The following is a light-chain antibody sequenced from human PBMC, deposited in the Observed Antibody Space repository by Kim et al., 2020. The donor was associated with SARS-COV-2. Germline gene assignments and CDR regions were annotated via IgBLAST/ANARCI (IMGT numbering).Light chain of an antibody. CDR2: YVA. CDR1: TSVVGRFQH. Sequence: SITISRTGTTSVVGRFQHVSWHHHRTGQVPLLLIYYVATPPGGVSVRFSGSKAGNAPSLTVSGLQSEDEADYYCASYTSTSTYVFGTGTKLTVL. CDR3: ASYTSTSTYV. J-gene: IGLJ1*01. V-gene: IGLV2-14*03.